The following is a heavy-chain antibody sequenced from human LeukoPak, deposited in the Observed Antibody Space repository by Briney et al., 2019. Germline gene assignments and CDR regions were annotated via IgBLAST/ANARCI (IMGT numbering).Heavy chain of an antibody. D-gene: IGHD3-22*01. Sequence: VTVSCTASGGTFSSYAISWVRQAPGQGLEWMGGIIPIFGTANYAQKFQGRVTITADESTSTAYMELSSLRSEDTAVYYCANPRYDSSGYYYVDWGQGTLVTVSS. CDR2: IIPIFGTA. V-gene: IGHV1-69*13. J-gene: IGHJ4*02. CDR3: ANPRYDSSGYYYVD. CDR1: GGTFSSYA.